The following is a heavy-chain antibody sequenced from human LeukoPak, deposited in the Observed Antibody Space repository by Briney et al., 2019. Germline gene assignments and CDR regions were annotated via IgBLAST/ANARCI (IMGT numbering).Heavy chain of an antibody. V-gene: IGHV4-61*01. CDR3: ARDRCSSTSCYENWFDP. CDR2: IYYSGST. CDR1: GGSVSSGSYY. Sequence: SETLSLTCTVSGGSVSSGSYYWSWIRQPPGKGLEWIGYIYYSGSTTYNPSLKSRVTISVDTSKNQFSLKLSSVTAADTAVYYCARDRCSSTSCYENWFDPWGQGTLVTVSS. D-gene: IGHD2-2*01. J-gene: IGHJ5*02.